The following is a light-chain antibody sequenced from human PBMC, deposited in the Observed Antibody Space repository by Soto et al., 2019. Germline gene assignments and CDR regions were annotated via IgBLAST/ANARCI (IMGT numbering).Light chain of an antibody. CDR2: GAS. CDR3: QQYGSSPPIT. CDR1: QSVSSSY. J-gene: IGKJ5*01. Sequence: EIVLKQSPGTLSLSPGERATLSFSARQSVSSSYLAWYQQKPGQAPRPLIYGASSRATGIPDRFSGSGSGTDFTLTISRLEPEDFAVYYCQQYGSSPPITFGQGTRLEI. V-gene: IGKV3-20*01.